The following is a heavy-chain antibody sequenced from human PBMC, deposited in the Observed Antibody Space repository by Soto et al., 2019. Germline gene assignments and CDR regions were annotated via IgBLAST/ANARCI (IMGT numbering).Heavy chain of an antibody. CDR1: GGTFSSYT. Sequence: SVKVSCKASGGTFSSYTISWVRQAPGQGLEWMGRIIPILGIANCAQKFQGRVTITADKSTSTAYMELSSLRSEDTAVYYCARGGGIVVVTAPYDHWGQGTLVTVSS. V-gene: IGHV1-69*02. CDR3: ARGGGIVVVTAPYDH. D-gene: IGHD2-21*02. CDR2: IIPILGIA. J-gene: IGHJ4*02.